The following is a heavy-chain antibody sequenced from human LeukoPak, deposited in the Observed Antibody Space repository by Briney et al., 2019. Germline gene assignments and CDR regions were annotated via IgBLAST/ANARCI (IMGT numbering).Heavy chain of an antibody. CDR1: GFTFSSYS. V-gene: IGHV3-21*01. CDR2: ISRSSSYI. CDR3: AREREYSSSWSDAFDI. D-gene: IGHD6-13*01. Sequence: GGSLRLSCAASGFTFSSYSMNWVRQAPGKGLAWVSSISRSSSYIYYADSVKGRFTISRDNAKNSLYLQMNSLRAEDTAVYYCAREREYSSSWSDAFDIWGQGTMVTVSS. J-gene: IGHJ3*02.